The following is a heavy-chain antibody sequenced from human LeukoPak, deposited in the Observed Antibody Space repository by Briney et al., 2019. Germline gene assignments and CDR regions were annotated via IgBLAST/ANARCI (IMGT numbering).Heavy chain of an antibody. Sequence: QAGGSLRLSCAASGFTFSSYGMHWVRQAPGKGLEWVAFIRYDGSNKYYADSVKGRFTISRDNSKNTLYLQMNSLRAEDTAIYYCAKEPCSGGSCYVFDYWGQGTLVTVSS. CDR3: AKEPCSGGSCYVFDY. CDR2: IRYDGSNK. V-gene: IGHV3-30*02. J-gene: IGHJ4*02. D-gene: IGHD2-15*01. CDR1: GFTFSSYG.